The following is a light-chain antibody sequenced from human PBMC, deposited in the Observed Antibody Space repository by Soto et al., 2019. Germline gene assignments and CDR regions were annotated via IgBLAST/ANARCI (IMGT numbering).Light chain of an antibody. V-gene: IGKV1-5*03. CDR2: KTS. CDR1: QSISTW. CDR3: QQYNRYWT. Sequence: DIQMTQSPSTLSASVGDRVTITCRASQSISTWLAWYQHKPGKAPQLLIYKTSNLETGVPSRFSGSGSGTEFTLTISSLEPDDFATYYCQQYNRYWTFGQGTKVEMK. J-gene: IGKJ1*01.